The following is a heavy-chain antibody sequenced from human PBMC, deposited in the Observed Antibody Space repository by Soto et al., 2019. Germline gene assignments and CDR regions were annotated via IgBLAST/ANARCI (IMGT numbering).Heavy chain of an antibody. V-gene: IGHV3-23*01. CDR1: GFTFSSYA. CDR2: ISGSGGST. J-gene: IGHJ4*02. CDR3: AKDRPTFHMVRGVIFDY. D-gene: IGHD3-10*01. Sequence: PGGSLRLSCAASGFTFSSYAMSWVRQAPGKRLEWVSAISGSGGSTYYADSVKGRFTISRDNSKNTLYLQMNSLRAEDTAVYYCAKDRPTFHMVRGVIFDYWGQGTLVTVSS.